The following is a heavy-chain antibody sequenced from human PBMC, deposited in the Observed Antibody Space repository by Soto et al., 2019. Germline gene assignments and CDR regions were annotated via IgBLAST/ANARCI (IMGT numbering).Heavy chain of an antibody. J-gene: IGHJ4*02. CDR2: INFDGSIT. D-gene: IGHD5-18*01. Sequence: EVQLVESGGGLVPPGESLRLSCAASGLSTYWMHWVRQAPGKGLVWVPRINFDGSITDYADSVKGRFTISRVYANNTVFLQMNSLRAEDTAVYFCARAAYTATVIGDWGQGTLVTVSS. V-gene: IGHV3-74*01. CDR1: GLSTYW. CDR3: ARAAYTATVIGD.